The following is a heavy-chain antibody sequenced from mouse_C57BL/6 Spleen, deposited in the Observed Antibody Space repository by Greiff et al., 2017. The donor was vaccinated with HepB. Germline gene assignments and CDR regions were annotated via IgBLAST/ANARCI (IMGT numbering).Heavy chain of an antibody. CDR3: ARSDGNWFAY. D-gene: IGHD2-1*01. J-gene: IGHJ3*01. Sequence: QVQLQQSGAELVMPGASVKLSCKASGYTFTSYWMHWVKQRPGQGLEWIGEIDPSDSYTNYNQKFKGKSTLTVDKSSSTAYMQLSSLTSEDSAVYYCARSDGNWFAYWGQGTLVTVSA. CDR1: GYTFTSYW. CDR2: IDPSDSYT. V-gene: IGHV1-69*01.